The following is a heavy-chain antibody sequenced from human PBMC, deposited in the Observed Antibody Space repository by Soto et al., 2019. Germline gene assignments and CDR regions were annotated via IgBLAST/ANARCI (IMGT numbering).Heavy chain of an antibody. CDR1: GFTFSSYW. CDR2: IKQDGSEK. Sequence: EVQLVESGGGLVQPGGSLRLSCAASGFTFSSYWMSWVRQAPGKGLEWVANIKQDGSEKYYVDSVKGRFSISRDNAKYSLYLQLNSLRAEDTAAYYCAREGIGQGFGELLAGDYYYYMDVWGKGTTVTVSS. J-gene: IGHJ6*03. D-gene: IGHD3-10*01. CDR3: AREGIGQGFGELLAGDYYYYMDV. V-gene: IGHV3-7*01.